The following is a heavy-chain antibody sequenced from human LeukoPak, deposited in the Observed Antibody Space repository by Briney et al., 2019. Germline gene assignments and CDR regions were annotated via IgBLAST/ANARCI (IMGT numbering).Heavy chain of an antibody. CDR1: GGSISSYY. V-gene: IGHV4-59*01. D-gene: IGHD5-12*01. CDR3: ARDLGYSGYAYWFDP. Sequence: PSETLSLTCTVSGGSISSYYWSWIRQPPGKGLEWIGYIYYSGSTNHNPSLKSRVTISVDTSKNQFSLKLSSVTAADTAVYYCARDLGYSGYAYWFDPWGQGTLVTVSS. J-gene: IGHJ5*02. CDR2: IYYSGST.